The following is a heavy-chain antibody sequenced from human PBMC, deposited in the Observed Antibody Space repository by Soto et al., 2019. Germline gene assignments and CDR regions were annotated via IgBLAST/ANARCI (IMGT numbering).Heavy chain of an antibody. Sequence: GGSLRLSXAASGFTFSSYAMSWVRQAPGEGLEWVSAISGSGGSTYYADSVKGRFTISRDNSKNTLYLQMNSLRAEDTAVYYCAKELYYYYGMDVWGQGTTVTVSS. CDR1: GFTFSSYA. CDR2: ISGSGGST. J-gene: IGHJ6*02. CDR3: AKELYYYYGMDV. V-gene: IGHV3-23*01.